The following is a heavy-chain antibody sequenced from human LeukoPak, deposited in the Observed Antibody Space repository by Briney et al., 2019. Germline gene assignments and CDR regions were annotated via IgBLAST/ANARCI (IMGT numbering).Heavy chain of an antibody. J-gene: IGHJ2*01. CDR3: AKGGASTWSGYWYFDL. CDR2: ISYDGNNK. CDR1: EFTFSTYG. V-gene: IGHV3-30*18. D-gene: IGHD6-13*01. Sequence: GGSLRLSCAASEFTFSTYGMHWVRQAPGKGLEWVTIISYDGNNKYYTDSVKGRFTISRDNSKNTLYLQMNSLRAEDTAVYYCAKGGASTWSGYWYFDLWGRGTLVTVSS.